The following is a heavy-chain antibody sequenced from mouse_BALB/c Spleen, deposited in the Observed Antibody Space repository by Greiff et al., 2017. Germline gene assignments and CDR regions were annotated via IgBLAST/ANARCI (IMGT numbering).Heavy chain of an antibody. CDR2: IWAGGST. V-gene: IGHV2-9*02. J-gene: IGHJ3*01. Sequence: QVQLKESGPGLVAPSQSLSITCTVSGFSLTSYGVHWVRQPPGKGLEWLGVIWAGGSTNYNSALMSRLSISKDNSKSQVFLKMNSLQTDDTAMYYCAREARATWGAWFAYWGQGTLVTVSA. D-gene: IGHD3-1*01. CDR3: AREARATWGAWFAY. CDR1: GFSLTSYG.